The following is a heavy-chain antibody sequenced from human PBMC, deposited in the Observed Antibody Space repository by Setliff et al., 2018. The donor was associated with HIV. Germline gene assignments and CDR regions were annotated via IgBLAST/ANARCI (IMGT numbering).Heavy chain of an antibody. D-gene: IGHD2-2*01. CDR2: IYRSGST. CDR1: GYSVSSGYY. J-gene: IGHJ4*02. Sequence: SETLSLTCAVSGYSVSSGYYWGWIRQPPGKGLEWIGSIYRSGSTFYNPTLKSRVSISLDTSKNQFSLKLRSVTAADTAVYYCATSDRRDLKPDYRGQGTLVTVSS. CDR3: ATSDRRDLKPDY. V-gene: IGHV4-38-2*01.